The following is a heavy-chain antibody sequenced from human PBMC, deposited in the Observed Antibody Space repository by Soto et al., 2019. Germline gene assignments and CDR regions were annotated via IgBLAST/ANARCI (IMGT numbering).Heavy chain of an antibody. J-gene: IGHJ3*02. CDR1: GYSFTSYG. CDR3: ARDRDIVVVPAADDAFDI. CDR2: ISAYNGNT. V-gene: IGHV1-18*01. D-gene: IGHD2-2*01. Sequence: GTSVKVSCKASGYSFTSYGISWVRQAPGQGLEWMGWISAYNGNTNYAQKLQGRVTMTTDTSTSTAYMELRSLRSDDTAVYYCARDRDIVVVPAADDAFDIWGQGTMVTVSS.